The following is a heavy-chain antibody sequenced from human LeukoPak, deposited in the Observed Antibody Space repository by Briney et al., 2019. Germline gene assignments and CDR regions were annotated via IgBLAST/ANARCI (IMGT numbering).Heavy chain of an antibody. D-gene: IGHD3-10*01. J-gene: IGHJ4*02. V-gene: IGHV5-10-1*01. Sequence: GESLKISCKASGYSFTSYWISWVRQMPGKGLEWMGRIDPSDSYTNYSPSFQGHVTISADKSISTAYLQWSSLKASDTAMYYCALISGSYSAPPDFDYWGQGTLVTVSS. CDR1: GYSFTSYW. CDR3: ALISGSYSAPPDFDY. CDR2: IDPSDSYT.